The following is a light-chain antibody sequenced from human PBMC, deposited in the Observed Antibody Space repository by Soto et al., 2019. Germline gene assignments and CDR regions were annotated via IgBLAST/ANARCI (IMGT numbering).Light chain of an antibody. CDR1: SSNIGNNY. CDR3: GTWDSSLSAVV. V-gene: IGLV1-51*02. CDR2: ENN. J-gene: IGLJ2*01. Sequence: QSVLTQPPSVSAAPGQKVTISRSGSSSNIGNNYVSWYQQLPGTAPKLLIYENNKRPSGIPDRFSGYKSGTSATLGITGLQTGDEADYYCGTWDSSLSAVVFGGGTKLTVL.